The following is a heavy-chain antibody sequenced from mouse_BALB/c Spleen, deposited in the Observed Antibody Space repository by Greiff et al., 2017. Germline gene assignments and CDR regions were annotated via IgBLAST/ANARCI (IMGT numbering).Heavy chain of an antibody. CDR3: TRSDSSGYGFAY. J-gene: IGHJ3*01. D-gene: IGHD3-2*01. CDR2: INPSNGGT. Sequence: VQLVESGAELVKPGASVKLSCKASGYTFTSYYMYWVKQRPGQGLEWIGEINPSNGGTNFNEKFKSKATLTVDKSSSTAYMQLSSLTSEDSAVYYCTRSDSSGYGFAYWGQGTLVTVSA. V-gene: IGHV1S81*02. CDR1: GYTFTSYY.